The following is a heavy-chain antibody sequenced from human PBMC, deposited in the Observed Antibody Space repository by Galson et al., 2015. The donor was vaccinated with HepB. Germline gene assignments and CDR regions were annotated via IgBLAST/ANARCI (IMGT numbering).Heavy chain of an antibody. CDR3: ARGGLTSLYDTSGNEGCDI. Sequence: SVKVSCKASGHTFTGYYMHWVRQAPGQGLEWMGWINPKSGGTNYAQKFKGRVTMTRDTSISTAYMELTRLRSDDTAVYYCARGGLTSLYDTSGNEGCDIWGQGTMVAVSS. V-gene: IGHV1-2*02. D-gene: IGHD3-22*01. J-gene: IGHJ3*02. CDR2: INPKSGGT. CDR1: GHTFTGYY.